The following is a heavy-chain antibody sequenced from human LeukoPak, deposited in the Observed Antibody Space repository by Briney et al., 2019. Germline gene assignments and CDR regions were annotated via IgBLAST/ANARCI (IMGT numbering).Heavy chain of an antibody. J-gene: IGHJ6*03. V-gene: IGHV3-64*01. D-gene: IGHD3-10*01. CDR3: AQAGYMDV. CDR1: GFTFSSYA. CDR2: ISSNGGST. Sequence: GGSLRLSCAASGFTFSSYAMHWVRQAPGKGLEYVSAISSNGGSTYYANSVKGRFTISRDNSKNTLYLQMGSLRAEDMAVYYCAQAGYMDVWGKGTTVTTSS.